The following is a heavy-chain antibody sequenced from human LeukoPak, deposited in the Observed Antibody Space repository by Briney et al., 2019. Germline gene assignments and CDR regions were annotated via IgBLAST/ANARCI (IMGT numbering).Heavy chain of an antibody. CDR2: ITSRSSSI. Sequence: PGGSLRLSCAASGFTFSNYNMNWVRQAPGKGLEWVSCITSRSSSIYYADSVKGRFTISRDNAQNSLYLQMNSLRDEDTAVYYCARDSRFGKLLIPYFDYWGQGTLVTVSS. J-gene: IGHJ4*02. CDR3: ARDSRFGKLLIPYFDY. D-gene: IGHD3-10*01. CDR1: GFTFSNYN. V-gene: IGHV3-48*02.